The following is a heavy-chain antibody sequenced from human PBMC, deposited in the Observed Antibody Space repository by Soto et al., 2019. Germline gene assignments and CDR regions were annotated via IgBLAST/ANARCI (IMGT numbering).Heavy chain of an antibody. CDR2: ISAYNCNT. CDR3: ARDKDYGSSGYYPPDYYYYYYGMDV. D-gene: IGHD3-22*01. J-gene: IGHJ6*02. CDR1: GYTFTSYG. V-gene: IGHV1-18*04. Sequence: QVQLVQSGAEVKKPGASVKVSCKASGYTFTSYGISWVRQAPGQGLEWMGWISAYNCNTNYAQKLQGRVTMTTDTSTSTAYMELRSLRSDDTAVYYCARDKDYGSSGYYPPDYYYYYYGMDVWGQGTTVTVSS.